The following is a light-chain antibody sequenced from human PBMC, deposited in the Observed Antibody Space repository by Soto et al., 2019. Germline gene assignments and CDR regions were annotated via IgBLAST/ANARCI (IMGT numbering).Light chain of an antibody. CDR3: SSYTTSNTRQIV. Sequence: QSVLTQPASVSGSPGQSITISCTGTSSDVGGYNYVSWYQQHPGKAPKLMIYDVSNRPSGVSNRCSGSKSGNTASLTISGLQPEDEADYHCSSYTTSNTRQIVFGTGTKVTVL. CDR2: DVS. J-gene: IGLJ1*01. CDR1: SSDVGGYNY. V-gene: IGLV2-14*01.